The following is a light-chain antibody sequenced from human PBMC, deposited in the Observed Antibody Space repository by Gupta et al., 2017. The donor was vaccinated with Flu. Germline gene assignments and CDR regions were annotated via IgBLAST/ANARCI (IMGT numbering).Light chain of an antibody. Sequence: EIVLTQSPGTLSLSPGERATLSCRASQTISSNYLAWYQQKPGQAPSLLIYGASSRAAGIPDRFSGSGSGTEFTLTTSSLEPDDFAVYYCQRYSTSPLTFGGGTKVEI. CDR2: GAS. V-gene: IGKV3-20*01. CDR1: QTISSNY. J-gene: IGKJ4*01. CDR3: QRYSTSPLT.